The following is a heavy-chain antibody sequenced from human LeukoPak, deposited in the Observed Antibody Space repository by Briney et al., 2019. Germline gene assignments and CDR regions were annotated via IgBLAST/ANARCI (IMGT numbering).Heavy chain of an antibody. CDR3: ATPLTGLHY. D-gene: IGHD1-14*01. CDR1: GLSVSNNY. Sequence: GGSLRLSCAASGLSVSNNYMCWVRQAPGQGLEWVADVYRDGGAGGTNYADSVKGRFTVSRDGAKNMVFLRMNSLRADDTAIYYCATPLTGLHYWGQGTQVIVSS. V-gene: IGHV3-66*01. J-gene: IGHJ4*02. CDR2: VYRDGGAGGT.